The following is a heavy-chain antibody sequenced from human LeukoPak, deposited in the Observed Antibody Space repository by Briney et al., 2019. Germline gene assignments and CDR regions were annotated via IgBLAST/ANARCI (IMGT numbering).Heavy chain of an antibody. J-gene: IGHJ4*02. V-gene: IGHV1-69*06. CDR1: GGTFSSYA. D-gene: IGHD5-18*01. Sequence: GASVKVSCKASGGTFSSYAISWVRQAPGQALEWMGGIIPIFGTANYAQKFQGRVTITADKSTSTAYMELSSLRSEDTAVYYCARGSELWSPHYFDYWGQGTLVTVSS. CDR3: ARGSELWSPHYFDY. CDR2: IIPIFGTA.